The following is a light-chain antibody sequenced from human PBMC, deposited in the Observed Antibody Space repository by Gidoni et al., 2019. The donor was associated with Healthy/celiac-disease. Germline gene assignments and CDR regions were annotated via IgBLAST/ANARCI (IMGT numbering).Light chain of an antibody. CDR1: SSDVGSYNR. V-gene: IGLV2-18*02. Sequence: QSALTQPPSVSGSPGQSVTISCTGTSSDVGSYNRVSWYQQPPVTAPKLMIYEVSNRPSGVPDRFSGSKSGNTASLTISGLQAEDEADYYCSSYTSSSTLVVFGGGTKLTVL. CDR2: EVS. CDR3: SSYTSSSTLVV. J-gene: IGLJ2*01.